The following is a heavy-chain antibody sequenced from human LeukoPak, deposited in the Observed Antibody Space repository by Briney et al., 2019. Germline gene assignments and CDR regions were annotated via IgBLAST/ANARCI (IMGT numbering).Heavy chain of an antibody. Sequence: KSSETLSLTCTVSGGSISSSSYYWGWIRQPPGKGLEWIGSIYYSGSTYYNPSLKSRVTISVDTSKNQFSLKLSSVTAADTAVYYCAASNFFVRWGQGTLVTVSS. J-gene: IGHJ4*02. D-gene: IGHD3-3*01. CDR3: AASNFFVR. V-gene: IGHV4-39*01. CDR2: IYYSGST. CDR1: GGSISSSSYY.